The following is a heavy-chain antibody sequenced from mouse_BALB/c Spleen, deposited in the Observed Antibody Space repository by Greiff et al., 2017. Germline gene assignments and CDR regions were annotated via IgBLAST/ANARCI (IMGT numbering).Heavy chain of an antibody. Sequence: EVKLMESGGGLVQPGGSLKLSCAASGFDFSRYWMSWVRQAPGKGLEWIGEINPDSSTINYTPSLKDKFIISRDNAKNTLYLQMSKVRSEDTALYYCARPGDYGYYAMDYWGQGTSVTVSS. V-gene: IGHV4-1*02. CDR1: GFDFSRYW. J-gene: IGHJ4*01. D-gene: IGHD2-4*01. CDR2: INPDSSTI. CDR3: ARPGDYGYYAMDY.